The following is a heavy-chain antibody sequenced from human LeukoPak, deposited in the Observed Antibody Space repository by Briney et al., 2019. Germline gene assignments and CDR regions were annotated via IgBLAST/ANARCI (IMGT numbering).Heavy chain of an antibody. J-gene: IGHJ6*02. Sequence: GGSLRLSCAASGFTFSSYWMSWVRQAPGKGLEWVANIKHDGSEIYYVDSVKGRFTISRDNAKNSLYLQMNSLRAEDTAVYYCARVGGDGSGGCCCNPYYYYGMDVWGQGTTITVSS. CDR2: IKHDGSEI. D-gene: IGHD2-15*01. CDR1: GFTFSSYW. V-gene: IGHV3-7*01. CDR3: ARVGGDGSGGCCCNPYYYYGMDV.